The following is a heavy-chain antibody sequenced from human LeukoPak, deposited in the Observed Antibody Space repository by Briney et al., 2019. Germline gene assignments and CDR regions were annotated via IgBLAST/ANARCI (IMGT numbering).Heavy chain of an antibody. J-gene: IGHJ4*02. Sequence: GGSLRLSCAASGFTFDDYAMHWVRQAPGKGLEWVSGISWNSVTIAYADSVKGRFTISRDNAKNSLYLQMNSLRTDDMALYYCARADSSDRAFDYWGQGTLVTVSS. CDR3: ARADSSDRAFDY. CDR1: GFTFDDYA. CDR2: ISWNSVTI. V-gene: IGHV3-9*03. D-gene: IGHD6-19*01.